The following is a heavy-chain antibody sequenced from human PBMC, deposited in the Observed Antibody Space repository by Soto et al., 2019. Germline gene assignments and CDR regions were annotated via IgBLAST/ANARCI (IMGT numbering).Heavy chain of an antibody. J-gene: IGHJ6*02. CDR2: ISHDGSEK. D-gene: IGHD6-13*01. V-gene: IGHV3-30-3*01. Sequence: QVQLVESGGGVVQPGTSLRLSCAASRFTFSSYAMDWVRQAPGKGLEWVAVISHDGSEKYYGDSVKGRFTISRDNPKNTVYLQMNSLRPEDTAVYYCARAAACFYHYYYAMDVWGQGTAVTVSS. CDR1: RFTFSSYA. CDR3: ARAAACFYHYYYAMDV.